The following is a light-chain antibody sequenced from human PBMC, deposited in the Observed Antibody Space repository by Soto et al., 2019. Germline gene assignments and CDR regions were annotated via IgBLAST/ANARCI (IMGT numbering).Light chain of an antibody. CDR1: SSNIGAGYD. V-gene: IGLV1-40*01. CDR3: QSYDSSLSAPYV. J-gene: IGLJ1*01. CDR2: GNS. Sequence: QSVLTQPPSVSGAPGQRVTISCTGSSSNIGAGYDVHWYQQLPGTAPKLPIYGNSNRPSGVPDRFSGSKSGTSASLAITGLQVEDEADYYCQSYDSSLSAPYVFGTGTKVPVL.